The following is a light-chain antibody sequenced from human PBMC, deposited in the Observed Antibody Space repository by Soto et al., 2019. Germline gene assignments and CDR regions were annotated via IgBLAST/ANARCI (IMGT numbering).Light chain of an antibody. J-gene: IGLJ3*02. Sequence: QSVLTQPASVSGSHVQSITISCTGTSSDVGGYNYVSWYQQHPGKAPKLMIYDVSNRPSGVSNRFSGSKSGNTASLTISGLQAEDEADYYCSSYTSSSPWVFGGGTKPTVL. CDR3: SSYTSSSPWV. V-gene: IGLV2-14*01. CDR1: SSDVGGYNY. CDR2: DVS.